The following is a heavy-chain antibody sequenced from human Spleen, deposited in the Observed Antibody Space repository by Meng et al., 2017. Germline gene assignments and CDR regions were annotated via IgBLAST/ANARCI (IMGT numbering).Heavy chain of an antibody. V-gene: IGHV3-15*01. CDR3: TTGLYSNSGHSYY. D-gene: IGHD3-10*01. J-gene: IGHJ4*02. CDR1: TLTFNDAR. Sequence: EVQLVESGGGLVQPGWSLRLSCAASTLTFNDARMTWVRQAPGKGLEWVGRIKSETDGGTTDYAAPVKGRFSISRDDSKKMVYLQMNSLKTDDTAVYYCTTGLYSNSGHSYYWGPGTLVTVSS. CDR2: IKSETDGGTT.